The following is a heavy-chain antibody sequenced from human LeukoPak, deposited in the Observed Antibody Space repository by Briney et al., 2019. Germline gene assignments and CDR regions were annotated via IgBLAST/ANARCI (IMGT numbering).Heavy chain of an antibody. CDR2: ISVGNYYI. CDR1: GFTFSSYS. Sequence: PGGSLRLSCAASGFTFSSYSMNWVRQAPGKGLEWVSTISVGNYYIFYADSVQDRFTISRDNAKNSLYLQMNRLRAEDTAIYYCARGGLYSSNWGDYWGQGTLVTVSS. D-gene: IGHD6-19*01. J-gene: IGHJ4*02. CDR3: ARGGLYSSNWGDY. V-gene: IGHV3-21*06.